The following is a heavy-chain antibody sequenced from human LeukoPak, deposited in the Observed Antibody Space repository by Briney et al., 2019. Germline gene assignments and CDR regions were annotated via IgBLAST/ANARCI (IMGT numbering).Heavy chain of an antibody. CDR1: GGSISSGGYS. V-gene: IGHV4-30-2*01. CDR3: ARAFKRVHTAMVPWYFDL. D-gene: IGHD5-18*01. J-gene: IGHJ2*01. Sequence: SQTLSLTCAVSGGSISSGGYSWSWIRQPPGKGLEWIGYIYHSGSTYYNPSLKSRVTISVDRSKNQFSLKLSSVTAADTAVYYCARAFKRVHTAMVPWYFDLWGRGTLVTVSS. CDR2: IYHSGST.